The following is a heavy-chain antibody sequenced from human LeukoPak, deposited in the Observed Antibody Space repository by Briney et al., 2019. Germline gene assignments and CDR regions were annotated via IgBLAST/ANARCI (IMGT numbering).Heavy chain of an antibody. CDR3: AGADSSGYYWGY. D-gene: IGHD3-22*01. Sequence: PSETLSLTCAVYGGSFSGYYWSWIRQPPGKGLEWIGEINHSGSTNYNPSLKSRVTISVDTSKNQFSLKLSSVTAAVTAVYYCAGADSSGYYWGYWGQGTLVTVSS. CDR1: GGSFSGYY. J-gene: IGHJ4*02. CDR2: INHSGST. V-gene: IGHV4-34*01.